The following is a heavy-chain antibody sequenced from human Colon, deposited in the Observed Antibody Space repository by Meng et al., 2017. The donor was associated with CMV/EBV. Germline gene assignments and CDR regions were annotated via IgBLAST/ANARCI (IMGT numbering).Heavy chain of an antibody. Sequence: GSLRLSCTVSGGSISSSSDYWGWIRRPPGKGLEWIGTIYYSGTTYYNPSLTSRVTISVDTSKNQFSLKLSSVTAADTAVYYCARLPHYYDRYYFDYWGQGTLVTVSS. J-gene: IGHJ4*02. D-gene: IGHD3-22*01. V-gene: IGHV4-39*01. CDR3: ARLPHYYDRYYFDY. CDR1: GGSISSSSDY. CDR2: IYYSGTT.